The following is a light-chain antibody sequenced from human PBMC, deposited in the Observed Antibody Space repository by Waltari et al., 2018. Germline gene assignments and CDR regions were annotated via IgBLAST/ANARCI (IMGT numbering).Light chain of an antibody. CDR1: TSDVGGYDY. CDR2: DVA. CDR3: TSKTTSNTLV. Sequence: QSALTQPGSVSGAPGQSITISCTGTTSDVGGYDYVSWYQYYPGEAPKLILYDVANRPSGVAKRFSGSKSGSTASLTISGLQAEDEALYYCTSKTTSNTLVFGGGTKVTVL. J-gene: IGLJ3*02. V-gene: IGLV2-14*03.